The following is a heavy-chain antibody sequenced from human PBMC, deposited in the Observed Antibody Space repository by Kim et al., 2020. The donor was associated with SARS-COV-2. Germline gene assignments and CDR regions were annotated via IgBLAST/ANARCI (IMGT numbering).Heavy chain of an antibody. CDR3: ARDGLTTVTTARDAFDI. CDR1: GFTFSSYG. V-gene: IGHV3-33*05. CDR2: ISYDGSNK. Sequence: GGSLRLSCAASGFTFSSYGMHWVRQAPGKGLEWVAVISYDGSNKYYADSVKGRFTISRDNSKNTLYLQMNSLRAEDTAVYYCARDGLTTVTTARDAFDIWGQGTMVTVSS. J-gene: IGHJ3*02. D-gene: IGHD4-17*01.